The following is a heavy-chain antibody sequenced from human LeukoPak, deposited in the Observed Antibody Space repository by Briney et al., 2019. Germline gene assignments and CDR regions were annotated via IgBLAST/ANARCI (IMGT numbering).Heavy chain of an antibody. CDR2: ISAYNGNT. J-gene: IGHJ6*03. CDR1: GYTFTSYG. Sequence: GASVKVSCKASGYTFTSYGISWVRQAPGQGLEWMGWISAYNGNTNYAQKLQGRVTMTTDTSTSTAYMELRSLRSDDMAVYYCAREMARRYYDFWSGYYGRDYYYMDVWGKGTTVTVSS. D-gene: IGHD3-3*01. CDR3: AREMARRYYDFWSGYYGRDYYYMDV. V-gene: IGHV1-18*03.